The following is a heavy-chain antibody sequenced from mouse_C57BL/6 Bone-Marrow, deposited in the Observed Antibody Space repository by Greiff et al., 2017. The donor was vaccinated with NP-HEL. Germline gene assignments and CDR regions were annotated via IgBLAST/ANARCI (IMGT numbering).Heavy chain of an antibody. J-gene: IGHJ1*03. CDR1: GYTFTDYN. V-gene: IGHV1-18*01. Sequence: VQLKQSGPELVKPGASVKIPCKASGYTFTDYNMDWVKQSHGKSLEWIGDINPNNGGTIYNQKFKGKATLTVDKSSSTAYMELRSLTSEDTAVYYCARSLYGNYVYWYFDVWGTGTTVTVSS. CDR3: ARSLYGNYVYWYFDV. D-gene: IGHD2-1*01. CDR2: INPNNGGT.